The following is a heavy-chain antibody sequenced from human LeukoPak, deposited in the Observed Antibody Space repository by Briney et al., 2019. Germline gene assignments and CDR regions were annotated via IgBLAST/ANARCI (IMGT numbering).Heavy chain of an antibody. D-gene: IGHD6-13*01. CDR1: GFTFSSYG. V-gene: IGHV3-33*01. CDR3: AREQNRIAAAGLFDY. Sequence: PGGSLRLSCAASGFTFSSYGMHWVRQAPSKGLEWVAVIWYDGSNKYYADSVKGRFTISRDNSKNTLYLQMNSLRAEDTAVYYCAREQNRIAAAGLFDYWGQGTLVTVSS. J-gene: IGHJ4*02. CDR2: IWYDGSNK.